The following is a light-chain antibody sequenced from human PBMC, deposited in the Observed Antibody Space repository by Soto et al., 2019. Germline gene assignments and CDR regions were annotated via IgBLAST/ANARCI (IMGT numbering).Light chain of an antibody. V-gene: IGLV2-14*03. CDR3: NSYTTSSTLV. CDR2: DVS. Sequence: SALTQPASVSGSPGQSITISCTGTSSDVGSYKYVSWYQQHPGKAPKLMIYDVSNRPSGVSNRFSGSKSGNTASLTISGLRSEDEADYYCNSYTTSSTLVFGTGTKVTVL. CDR1: SSDVGSYKY. J-gene: IGLJ1*01.